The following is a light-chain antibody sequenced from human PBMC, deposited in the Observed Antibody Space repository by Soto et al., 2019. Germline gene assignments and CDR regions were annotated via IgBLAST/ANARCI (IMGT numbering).Light chain of an antibody. J-gene: IGKJ1*01. Sequence: DIQMTQSPSTLSASVGDRVTITCRASQSISSWLAWYQQKPGKAPKLLIYKASSLESGGPSRFSGSGSGTEFTLTISSLQPDDCATYYCQQYNSSPWTFGQGTKVEIK. V-gene: IGKV1-5*03. CDR1: QSISSW. CDR2: KAS. CDR3: QQYNSSPWT.